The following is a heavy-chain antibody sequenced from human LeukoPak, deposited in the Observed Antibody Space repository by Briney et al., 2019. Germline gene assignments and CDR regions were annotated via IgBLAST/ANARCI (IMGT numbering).Heavy chain of an antibody. CDR1: GFRFRTYE. J-gene: IGHJ6*02. CDR3: ARDHMVEVGSYGLDD. CDR2: ISSGGNSK. D-gene: IGHD2-15*01. V-gene: IGHV3-48*03. Sequence: GGSLRLSCEASGFRFRTYEMNWVRQAPGKGLEWVSYISSGGNSKYYADSVKGRFTVSRDNVKNSLYLQMNSLRAEDTAVYYCARDHMVEVGSYGLDDWGQGTSVTVSS.